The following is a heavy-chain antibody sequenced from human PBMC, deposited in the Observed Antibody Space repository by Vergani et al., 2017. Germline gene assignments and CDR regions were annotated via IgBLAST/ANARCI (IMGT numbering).Heavy chain of an antibody. V-gene: IGHV3-9*01. CDR2: ISWNSGSI. Sequence: DVQLVESGGGLVQPGRSLRLSCAASGFTFDDYAMHWVRQAPGKGLEWVSGISWNSGSIGYADSVKGRFTISRDNAKNSLYLQMNSLRAEDTALYYCAKVTTYYYDSSGYPDAFDIWGQGTMVTVSS. D-gene: IGHD3-22*01. CDR1: GFTFDDYA. J-gene: IGHJ3*02. CDR3: AKVTTYYYDSSGYPDAFDI.